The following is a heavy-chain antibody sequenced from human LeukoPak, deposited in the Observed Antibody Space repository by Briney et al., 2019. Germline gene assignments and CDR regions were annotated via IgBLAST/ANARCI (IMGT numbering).Heavy chain of an antibody. V-gene: IGHV3-21*01. D-gene: IGHD3-22*01. Sequence: GGFLRLSCAASGFTFSSYSMNWVRQAPGKGLEWVSSISSSSSYIYYADSVKGRFTISRDNAKNSLYLQMNSLRAEDTAVYYCARWLPYYYYMDVWGKGTTVTVSS. J-gene: IGHJ6*03. CDR1: GFTFSSYS. CDR3: ARWLPYYYYMDV. CDR2: ISSSSSYI.